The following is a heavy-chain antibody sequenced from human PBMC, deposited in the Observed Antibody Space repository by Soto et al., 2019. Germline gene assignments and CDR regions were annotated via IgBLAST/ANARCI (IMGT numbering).Heavy chain of an antibody. CDR1: GGSISSYY. Sequence: PSETLSLTCTVSGGSISSYYWSWIRQPPGKGLEWIGYIYYSGSTNYNPSLKSRVTISVDTSKNQFSLNLSSVTAADTAVYYCARQAGGYCSSTSCYDYYYYMDVWGKGTTVTVSS. CDR3: ARQAGGYCSSTSCYDYYYYMDV. V-gene: IGHV4-59*08. CDR2: IYYSGST. J-gene: IGHJ6*03. D-gene: IGHD2-2*01.